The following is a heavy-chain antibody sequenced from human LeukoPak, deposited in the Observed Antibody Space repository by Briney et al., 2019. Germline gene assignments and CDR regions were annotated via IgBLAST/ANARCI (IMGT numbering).Heavy chain of an antibody. V-gene: IGHV3-21*01. D-gene: IGHD2-8*01. CDR2: ISRGSNVI. CDR3: ARDKGCTNGVCYTGD. Sequence: GGSLTLSCAASGFTFSGYTMNWVRQIPGGGLEWVSSISRGSNVIYYAESVKGRFTISRDNAKNSLYLQMNGLRVEDTAVYYCARDKGCTNGVCYTGDWGQGTLVTASS. J-gene: IGHJ4*02. CDR1: GFTFSGYT.